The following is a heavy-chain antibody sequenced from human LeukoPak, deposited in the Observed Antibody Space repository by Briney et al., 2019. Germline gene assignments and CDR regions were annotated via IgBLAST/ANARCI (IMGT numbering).Heavy chain of an antibody. Sequence: ASVKVISKASGYNFTAHFLHWVRHAPGQGHDWMGWIKPNSGGPISAQKFHCRATMTTDTSITTAYMNLTGLKSDDTTVYYCAREMGYSYGYRLYRDGMDLWGQGTTIIVSS. CDR3: AREMGYSYGYRLYRDGMDL. CDR1: GYNFTAHF. V-gene: IGHV1-2*02. D-gene: IGHD5-18*01. CDR2: IKPNSGGP. J-gene: IGHJ6*02.